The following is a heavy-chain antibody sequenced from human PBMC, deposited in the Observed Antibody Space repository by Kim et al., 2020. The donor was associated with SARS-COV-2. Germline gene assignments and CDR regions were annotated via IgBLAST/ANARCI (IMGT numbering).Heavy chain of an antibody. D-gene: IGHD3-10*01. J-gene: IGHJ4*02. Sequence: GGSLRLSCAASEFTFSRYSMNWVRQAPGQGLEWVSTISRFSDYIYYAESVEGRFTISRDNAKNSAYLQMNSLRVDDTAMYYCARDLSLGRPGGFDYWGQG. V-gene: IGHV3-21*01. CDR2: ISRFSDYI. CDR3: ARDLSLGRPGGFDY. CDR1: EFTFSRYS.